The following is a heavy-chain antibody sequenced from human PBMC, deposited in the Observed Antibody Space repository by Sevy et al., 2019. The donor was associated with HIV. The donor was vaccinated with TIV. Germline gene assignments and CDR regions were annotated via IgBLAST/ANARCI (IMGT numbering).Heavy chain of an antibody. CDR2: ISWDGGST. CDR3: AKGYYYDSSGYYS. V-gene: IGHV3-43*01. Sequence: GGSLRLSCAASGFTFDDYTMHWDRQAPGKGLEWVSLISWDGGSTYYADSVKGRFTISRDNSKNSLYLQMNSLRTEDTALYYCAKGYYYDSSGYYSWGQGTLVTVSS. D-gene: IGHD3-22*01. CDR1: GFTFDDYT. J-gene: IGHJ4*02.